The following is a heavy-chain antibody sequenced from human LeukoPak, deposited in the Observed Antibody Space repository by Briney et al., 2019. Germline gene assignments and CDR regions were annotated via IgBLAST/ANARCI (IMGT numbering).Heavy chain of an antibody. D-gene: IGHD2-15*01. CDR1: GYSISSGYY. Sequence: SETLSLTCTVSGYSISSGYYWGWIRQPPGKGLEWIGSIYHSGSTYYNPSLKSRVTISVDTSKNQFSLKLSSVTAADTAVYYCTCDIVVVVAATRGVGMDVWGQGTTVTVSS. CDR3: TCDIVVVVAATRGVGMDV. J-gene: IGHJ6*02. V-gene: IGHV4-38-2*02. CDR2: IYHSGST.